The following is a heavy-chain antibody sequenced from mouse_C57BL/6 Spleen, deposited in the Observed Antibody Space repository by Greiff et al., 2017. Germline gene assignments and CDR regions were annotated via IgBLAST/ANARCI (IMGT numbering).Heavy chain of an antibody. V-gene: IGHV5-4*01. CDR2: ISDGGSYT. CDR1: GFTFSSYA. CDR3: ARDLYEKYFDV. D-gene: IGHD1-1*01. Sequence: EVQVVESGGGLVKPGGSLKLSCAASGFTFSSYAMSWVRQTPEKRLEWVATISDGGSYTYYPDNVKGRFTISRDNAKNNLYLQMSHLKSEDTAMYYCARDLYEKYFDVWGTGTTVTVSS. J-gene: IGHJ1*03.